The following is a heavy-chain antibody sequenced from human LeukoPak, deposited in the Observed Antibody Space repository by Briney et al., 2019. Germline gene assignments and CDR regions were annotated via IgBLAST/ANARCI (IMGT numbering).Heavy chain of an antibody. Sequence: GGSLRLSCAASGFTVSSYSMNWVRQAPGKGLEWVSSISSSSSYIYYADSVKGRFTISRDNAKNSLYLQMNSLRAEDTAVYYCARGGGFSSGWNYYYYYGMDVWGQGTTVTVSS. J-gene: IGHJ6*02. V-gene: IGHV3-21*01. CDR3: ARGGGFSSGWNYYYYYGMDV. CDR1: GFTVSSYS. D-gene: IGHD6-19*01. CDR2: ISSSSSYI.